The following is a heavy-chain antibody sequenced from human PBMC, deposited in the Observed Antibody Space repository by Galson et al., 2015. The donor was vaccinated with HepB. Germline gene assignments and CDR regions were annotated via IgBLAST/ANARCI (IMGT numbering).Heavy chain of an antibody. J-gene: IGHJ4*02. CDR3: ARDGRNNGWYYFDF. V-gene: IGHV3-30*14. Sequence: SLRLSCAASGFTFSRNAMHWVRQAPGKGLEWVAVISFDGSIKYYADSVQGRFTMSRDNSKNTLYLQMNSLRAEDTAVYYCARDGRNNGWYYFDFWGQGTLVTVSS. CDR1: GFTFSRNA. D-gene: IGHD6-19*01. CDR2: ISFDGSIK.